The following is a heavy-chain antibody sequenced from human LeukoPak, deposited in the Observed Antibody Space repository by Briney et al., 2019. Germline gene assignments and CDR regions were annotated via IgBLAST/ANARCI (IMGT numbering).Heavy chain of an antibody. V-gene: IGHV4-61*01. CDR1: GGSVSSGSYY. Sequence: SETLSLTCTVSGGSVSSGSYYWSWIRQPPGKGLEWIGYVYYSGSTNYNPSLKSRVTISVDTSKNQFSLKLSSVTAADTAVYYCASIPPPPYSGSYYVDYWGQGTLVTVSS. J-gene: IGHJ4*02. D-gene: IGHD1-26*01. CDR3: ASIPPPPYSGSYYVDY. CDR2: VYYSGST.